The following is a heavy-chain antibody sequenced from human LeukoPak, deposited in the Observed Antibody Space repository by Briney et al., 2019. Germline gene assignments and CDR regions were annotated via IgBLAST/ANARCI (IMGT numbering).Heavy chain of an antibody. Sequence: GGSLRLSCAAPGFSFSSDWMDWVRQAPGKGLEWVANIKHDESEKNYLDSVKGRFTISRDNAQNSLYLQMNGLRVEDTAVYYCTRRLDDWGQGTLVTVSS. V-gene: IGHV3-7*01. D-gene: IGHD3-16*01. CDR1: GFSFSSDW. CDR3: TRRLDD. J-gene: IGHJ4*02. CDR2: IKHDESEK.